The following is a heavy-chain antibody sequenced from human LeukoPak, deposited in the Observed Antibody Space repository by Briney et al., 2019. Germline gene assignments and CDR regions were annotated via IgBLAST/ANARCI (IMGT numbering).Heavy chain of an antibody. CDR1: GFTFSNYY. V-gene: IGHV3-21*01. J-gene: IGHJ4*02. D-gene: IGHD6-19*01. CDR3: ATGVRGYNSALDY. Sequence: GGSLRLSCAASGFTFSNYYLNWVRQAPGKGLEGVSSISCGSSYIYYADSLKGRFTISRDNAKNSLYMQMNSLRAEDTAAYYCATGVRGYNSALDYWGQGTLVTVSP. CDR2: ISCGSSYI.